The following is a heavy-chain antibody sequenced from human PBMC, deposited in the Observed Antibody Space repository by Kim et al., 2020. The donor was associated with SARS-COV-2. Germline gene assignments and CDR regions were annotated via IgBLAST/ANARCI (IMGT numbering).Heavy chain of an antibody. V-gene: IGHV4-39*01. J-gene: IGHJ5*02. D-gene: IGHD3-10*01. CDR2: IYYSGST. Sequence: ETLSLTCTVSGGSISSSSYYWGWIRQPPGKGLEWIGSIYYSGSTYYNPSLKSRVTISVDTSKNQFSLKLSSVTAADTAVYYCARLMLKRITMVRGSIGGGNWFDPWGQGTLVTVSS. CDR1: GGSISSSSYY. CDR3: ARLMLKRITMVRGSIGGGNWFDP.